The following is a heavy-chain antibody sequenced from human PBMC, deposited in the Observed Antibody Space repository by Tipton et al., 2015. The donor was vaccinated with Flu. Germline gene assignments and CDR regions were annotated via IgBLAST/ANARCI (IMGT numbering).Heavy chain of an antibody. CDR2: IYYTGYP. CDR1: GGSISSSSHY. Sequence: TQSLTCTVSGGSISSSSHYWGWIRQAPGRGLEWVGSIYYTGYPYYNSSLKSRLAMSIDTSKKQFSLRLSSVTAADTAVYYCAKVLFGWVESWAQGTLVTVSS. V-gene: IGHV4-39*07. J-gene: IGHJ5*01. D-gene: IGHD3-16*01. CDR3: AKVLFGWVES.